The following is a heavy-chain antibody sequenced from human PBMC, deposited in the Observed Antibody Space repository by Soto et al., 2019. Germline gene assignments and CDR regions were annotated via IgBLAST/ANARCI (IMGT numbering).Heavy chain of an antibody. V-gene: IGHV1-46*03. CDR1: EYTFTDYF. CDR2: INLGGTTT. J-gene: IGHJ4*02. Sequence: QVQLVQSGAEVKKPGASVKLSCQASEYTFTDYFIHWVRQAPGQGLAWMGLINLGGTTTTYAQKLQGRLTIIGDSSTSTAYMELSSLRSEDTAVYYCIGEGWGVRYFDDWGQGTLVSVSS. CDR3: IGEGWGVRYFDD. D-gene: IGHD3-16*01.